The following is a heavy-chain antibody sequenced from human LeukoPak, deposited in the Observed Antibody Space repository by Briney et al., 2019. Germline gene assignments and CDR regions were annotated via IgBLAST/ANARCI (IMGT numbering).Heavy chain of an antibody. CDR2: IYYSGST. V-gene: IGHV4-39*01. Sequence: PSETLSLTCTVSGGSISSSSYYWGWIRQPPGKGLEWIGSIYYSGSTYYNPSLKSRVTISVDTSKNQFSLKLSSVTAAGTAVYYCARQDMTTVTTLDYWGRGTRVTVSS. J-gene: IGHJ4*02. CDR1: GGSISSSSYY. D-gene: IGHD4-17*01. CDR3: ARQDMTTVTTLDY.